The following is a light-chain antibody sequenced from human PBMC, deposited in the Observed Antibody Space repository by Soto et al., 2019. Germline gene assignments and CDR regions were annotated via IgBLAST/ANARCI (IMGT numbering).Light chain of an antibody. CDR1: QSVSSY. CDR3: QQYNNWPHS. J-gene: IGKJ2*01. CDR2: DAS. Sequence: EIVLTQSPATLSLSPGERATLSCRASQSVSSYLAWYQQKPGQAPRLLIYDASNRATGIPARLSGSGSGTDFTLTIGSLQSEDFAVYYCQQYNNWPHSFGQGTKVDIK. V-gene: IGKV3-11*01.